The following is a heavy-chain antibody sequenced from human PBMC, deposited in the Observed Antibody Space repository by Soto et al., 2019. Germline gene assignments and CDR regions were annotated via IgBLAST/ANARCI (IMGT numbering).Heavy chain of an antibody. CDR2: MNPNSGNT. CDR1: GYTFTSYD. CDR3: AKLAVAGTKTFDY. V-gene: IGHV1-8*01. J-gene: IGHJ4*02. Sequence: ASVKVSCKASGYTFTSYDINWVRQATGQGLEWMGWMNPNSGNTGYAQKFQGRVTMTRNTSISTAYMELSSLRSEDTAVYYCAKLAVAGTKTFDYWGQGTLVTVSS. D-gene: IGHD6-19*01.